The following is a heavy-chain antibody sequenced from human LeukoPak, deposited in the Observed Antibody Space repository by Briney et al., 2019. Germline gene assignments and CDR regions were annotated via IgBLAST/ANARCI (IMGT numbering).Heavy chain of an antibody. J-gene: IGHJ4*02. D-gene: IGHD3-3*01. CDR3: AKDHFEYWSAYLYYFDY. CDR1: GGTFSSYA. Sequence: SCTASGGTFSSYAISWVRQAPGKGLEWVAIISYDGNNKYYVDSVKGRFTISRDNSKNTLYLQMNSLRAEDTAVYYCAKDHFEYWSAYLYYFDYWGQGTLVTVSS. V-gene: IGHV3-30*18. CDR2: ISYDGNNK.